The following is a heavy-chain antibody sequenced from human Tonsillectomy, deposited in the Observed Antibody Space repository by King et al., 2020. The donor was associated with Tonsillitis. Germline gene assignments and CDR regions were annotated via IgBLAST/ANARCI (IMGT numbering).Heavy chain of an antibody. V-gene: IGHV3-30*18. J-gene: IGHJ4*02. CDR1: GFTFSSYG. D-gene: IGHD6-19*01. CDR2: ISYDGSNK. Sequence: VQLVESGGGVVQPGRSLRLSCVASGFTFSSYGMHWVRQAPGKGLEWVAVISYDGSNKYYADSVKGRFTISRDNSKNTLYLQMNSLRAEDTAVYYCAKFQPIAVAGPTFPEVGDCWGQGTLVTVSS. CDR3: AKFQPIAVAGPTFPEVGDC.